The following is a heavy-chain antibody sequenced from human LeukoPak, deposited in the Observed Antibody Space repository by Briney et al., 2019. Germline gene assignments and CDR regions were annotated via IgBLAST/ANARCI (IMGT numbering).Heavy chain of an antibody. V-gene: IGHV4-59*01. CDR1: GGSISSYY. CDR3: ATNAGDGDNWFDR. D-gene: IGHD4-17*01. J-gene: IGHJ5*02. Sequence: SETLSLTCTVSGGSISSYYWSWIRQPPGKGLEWIGYIYYTGCTNYNPSLQSRVAISVDTSKNRFSLNLSSVTAADTAVYYCATNAGDGDNWFDRWGQGTLVTVSS. CDR2: IYYTGCT.